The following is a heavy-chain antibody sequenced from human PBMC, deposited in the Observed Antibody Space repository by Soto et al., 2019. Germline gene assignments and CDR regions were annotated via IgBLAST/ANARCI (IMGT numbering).Heavy chain of an antibody. CDR1: GGSISSGGYS. Sequence: SLTCAVSGGSISSGGYSWSWIRQPPGKGLEWIGSIYYSGSTYYNPSLKSRVTISVDTSKNQFSLKLSSVTAADTAVYYCARYQPTLSSRLIDPWGQGTLVTVSS. V-gene: IGHV4-30-2*03. CDR3: ARYQPTLSSRLIDP. J-gene: IGHJ5*02. CDR2: IYYSGST. D-gene: IGHD6-13*01.